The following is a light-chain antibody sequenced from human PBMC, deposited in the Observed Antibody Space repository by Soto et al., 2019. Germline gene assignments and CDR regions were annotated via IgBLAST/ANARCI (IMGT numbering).Light chain of an antibody. J-gene: IGKJ5*01. CDR1: QSVRTN. CDR2: DAS. Sequence: IVLTQSPATLSLSPGERATLSCRASQSVRTNLAWHQQKVGQAPRHLIYDASKRATGIPARFSGSGSGTDFILTMDTLVPEDVGVYYCQQRDNWPLITFGEGTRLEIK. CDR3: QQRDNWPLIT. V-gene: IGKV3-11*01.